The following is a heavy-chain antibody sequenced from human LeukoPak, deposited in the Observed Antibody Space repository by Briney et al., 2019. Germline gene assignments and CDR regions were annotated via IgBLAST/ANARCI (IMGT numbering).Heavy chain of an antibody. D-gene: IGHD4/OR15-4a*01. CDR3: ASLPVAADYRVFDAFDI. J-gene: IGHJ3*02. V-gene: IGHV3-21*01. Sequence: GGSLRLSCAASGFTFSSYSMNWFRQAPGKGLEWVSSISSSSSYIYYADSVKGRFTISRDNAKNSLYLQMNSLRAEDTAVYYCASLPVAADYRVFDAFDIWGQGTMVTVSS. CDR2: ISSSSSYI. CDR1: GFTFSSYS.